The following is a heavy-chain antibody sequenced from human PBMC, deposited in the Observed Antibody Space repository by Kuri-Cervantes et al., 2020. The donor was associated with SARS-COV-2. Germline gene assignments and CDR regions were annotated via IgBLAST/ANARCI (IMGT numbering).Heavy chain of an antibody. CDR2: INPNSGGT. Sequence: ASVKVSCKASGYTFTGCYMHWVRQAPGQGLEWMGWINPNSGGTNYAQKFQGWVTMTRDTSISTAYMELSRLRSDDAAVYYCARGIGDMSNFSNWFDPWGQGTLVTVSS. J-gene: IGHJ5*02. CDR1: GYTFTGCY. D-gene: IGHD2-21*01. CDR3: ARGIGDMSNFSNWFDP. V-gene: IGHV1-2*04.